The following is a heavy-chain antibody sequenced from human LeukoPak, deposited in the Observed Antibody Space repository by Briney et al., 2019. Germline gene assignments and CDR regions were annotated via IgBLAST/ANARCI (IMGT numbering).Heavy chain of an antibody. CDR1: GGSISSYY. V-gene: IGHV4-59*01. CDR2: IYYSGST. Sequence: PSETLSLTCTVSGGSISSYYWSWIRQSQGKGLEWIGNIYYSGSTNYNPSLKSRVTISVDTSRNQFSLKLNSVTAADTAVYYCARVGWATVTTFGFDYWGQGTLVTVSS. CDR3: ARVGWATVTTFGFDY. D-gene: IGHD4-17*01. J-gene: IGHJ4*02.